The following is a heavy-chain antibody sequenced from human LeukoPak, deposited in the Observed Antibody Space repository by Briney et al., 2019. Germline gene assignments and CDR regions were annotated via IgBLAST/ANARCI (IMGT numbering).Heavy chain of an antibody. D-gene: IGHD2-15*01. Sequence: PGGSLRLSCAASGFTFSSYGMHWVRQAPGKGLEWVAFIRYDGSNKYYADSVKGRFTISRDNSKNTLYLQMNSLRAEDTAVYYCVLTRLLNLPPNCSGGSCYSSHGYSPQFDYWGQGTLVTVSS. CDR2: IRYDGSNK. CDR1: GFTFSSYG. CDR3: VLTRLLNLPPNCSGGSCYSSHGYSPQFDY. V-gene: IGHV3-30*02. J-gene: IGHJ4*02.